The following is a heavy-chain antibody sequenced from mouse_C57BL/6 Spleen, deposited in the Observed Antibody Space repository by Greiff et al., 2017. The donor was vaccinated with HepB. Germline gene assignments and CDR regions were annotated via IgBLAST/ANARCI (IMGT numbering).Heavy chain of an antibody. CDR1: GYSFTDYN. CDR3: ARWDYYGNPLFAY. J-gene: IGHJ3*01. Sequence: VQLKESGPELVKPGASVKISCKASGYSFTDYNMNWVKQSNGKSLEWIGVINPNYGTTSYNQKFKGKATLTVDQSSSTAYMQLNSLTSEDSAVYYCARWDYYGNPLFAYWGQGTLVTVSA. CDR2: INPNYGTT. V-gene: IGHV1-39*01. D-gene: IGHD2-1*01.